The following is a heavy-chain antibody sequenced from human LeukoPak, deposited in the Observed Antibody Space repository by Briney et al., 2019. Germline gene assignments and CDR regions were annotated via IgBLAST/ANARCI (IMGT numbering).Heavy chain of an antibody. CDR2: INPNSGGS. CDR1: GYTFTGYY. Sequence: ASVKVSCKASGYTFTGYYMHWVRQAPGQGLEWMGWINPNSGGSNYTQKFQGRVTMTRDTSISTAYMGLSRLRSDDTAVYYCARDGPNSSGWDYWGQGTLVTVSS. V-gene: IGHV1-2*02. D-gene: IGHD6-19*01. CDR3: ARDGPNSSGWDY. J-gene: IGHJ4*02.